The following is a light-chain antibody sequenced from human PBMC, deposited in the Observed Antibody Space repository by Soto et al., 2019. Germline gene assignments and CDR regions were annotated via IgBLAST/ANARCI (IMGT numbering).Light chain of an antibody. Sequence: ENVLTQSPGTLVLSPGDRATLSCRASQSVGSNAVVWFQQKPGQAPRLLIYAAFTRATGIPDRFSGSGSGTDFTLTINRQEPEDFAMYYFHQNRPIPYTFGQGTKLKIK. V-gene: IGKV3-20*01. CDR2: AAF. CDR1: QSVGSNA. J-gene: IGKJ2*01. CDR3: HQNRPIPYT.